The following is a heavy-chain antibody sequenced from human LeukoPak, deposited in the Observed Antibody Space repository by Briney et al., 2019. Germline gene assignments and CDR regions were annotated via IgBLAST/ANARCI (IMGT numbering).Heavy chain of an antibody. CDR3: ARIFMIVVVKDWYFDL. CDR1: DGSISSSSYY. Sequence: SETLSLTCTVSDGSISSSSYYWGWIRQPPGKGLEWIGSIYYSGSTYYNLSLKSRVTISVDTSKNQFSLKLSSVTAADTAVYYCARIFMIVVVKDWYFDLWGRGTLVTVSS. D-gene: IGHD3-22*01. V-gene: IGHV4-39*01. CDR2: IYYSGST. J-gene: IGHJ2*01.